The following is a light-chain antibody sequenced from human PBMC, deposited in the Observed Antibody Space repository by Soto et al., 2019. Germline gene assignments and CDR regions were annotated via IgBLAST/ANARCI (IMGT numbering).Light chain of an antibody. CDR1: QSISNW. Sequence: DIQMTQSPSTLAASVGDRVTITCRASQSISNWFAWYQQKPGTAPKVLIYHASNLQSGVPSRFSGSGSGTEFTLTISSLQPEDFGIYYCQQYENYWTFGQGTKVDIK. J-gene: IGKJ1*01. V-gene: IGKV1-5*01. CDR2: HAS. CDR3: QQYENYWT.